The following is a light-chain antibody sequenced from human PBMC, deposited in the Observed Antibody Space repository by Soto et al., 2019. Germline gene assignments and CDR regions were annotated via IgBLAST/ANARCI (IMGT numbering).Light chain of an antibody. CDR1: QSVSSY. J-gene: IGKJ2*02. Sequence: EIVLTQSPATLSLSPGERATLSCRASQSVSSYLAWYQQKPGQDPRLLIYDASNRATGIPARFSGSGSGTDFTLTISSLEPEDFAVYYCQQRSNWPPSTFGQGTNLEIK. CDR2: DAS. V-gene: IGKV3-11*01. CDR3: QQRSNWPPST.